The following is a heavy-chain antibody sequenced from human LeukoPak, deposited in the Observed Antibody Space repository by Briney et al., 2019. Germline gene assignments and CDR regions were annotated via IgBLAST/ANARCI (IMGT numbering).Heavy chain of an antibody. D-gene: IGHD3-22*01. CDR2: INDSGST. Sequence: SETLSLTCAVYGGSFSGYYWSWIRQPPGKGLEWIGEINDSGSTNYNPSLKSRVTISVDTSKNQFSLKLSSVTAADTAVYYCARGYYDSSGYYPTGYFQHWGQGTLVTVSS. J-gene: IGHJ1*01. CDR1: GGSFSGYY. CDR3: ARGYYDSSGYYPTGYFQH. V-gene: IGHV4-34*01.